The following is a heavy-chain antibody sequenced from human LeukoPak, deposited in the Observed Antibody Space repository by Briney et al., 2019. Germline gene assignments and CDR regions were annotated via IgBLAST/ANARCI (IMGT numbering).Heavy chain of an antibody. CDR2: MNPNSGNT. J-gene: IGHJ3*02. CDR1: GYAFTSYD. Sequence: GASVKVSCKASGYAFTSYDINWVRQATGQGLEWMGWMNPNSGNTGYAQKFQGRVTMTRNTSISTAYMELSSLRSEDTAVYYCAREYSSAQGGAWNAFDIWGQGTMVTVSS. CDR3: AREYSSAQGGAWNAFDI. D-gene: IGHD3-22*01. V-gene: IGHV1-8*01.